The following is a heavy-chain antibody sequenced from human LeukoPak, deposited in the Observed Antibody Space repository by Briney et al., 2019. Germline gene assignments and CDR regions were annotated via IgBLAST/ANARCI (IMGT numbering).Heavy chain of an antibody. CDR2: IYPGNSDT. CDR1: GYSFTSYW. V-gene: IGHV5-51*01. J-gene: IGHJ4*02. D-gene: IGHD3-16*02. CDR3: ARHRSYRAPFDY. Sequence: GESLKISCKGSGYSFTSYWIGGVRQMPGKGLEWMGIIYPGNSDTRYSPSFQGHVAISADSSSSTAYLQWSSLKASDTAMYYCARHRSYRAPFDYWGQGTLVTVSS.